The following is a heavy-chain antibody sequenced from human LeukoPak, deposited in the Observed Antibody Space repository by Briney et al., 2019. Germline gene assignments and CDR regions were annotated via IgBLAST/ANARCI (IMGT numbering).Heavy chain of an antibody. CDR1: GFTFSSSW. CDR3: AKESSTWRQADTPFDH. CDR2: LNSDGRST. Sequence: PGGSLRLSCAASGFTFSSSWMHWVRQAPGEGLVWVSRLNSDGRSTNYADFVKGRFIISRDNTKNTLYLQMNSLRIEDTAVYYCAKESSTWRQADTPFDHWGQGILVTVSS. D-gene: IGHD6-13*01. V-gene: IGHV3-74*01. J-gene: IGHJ4*02.